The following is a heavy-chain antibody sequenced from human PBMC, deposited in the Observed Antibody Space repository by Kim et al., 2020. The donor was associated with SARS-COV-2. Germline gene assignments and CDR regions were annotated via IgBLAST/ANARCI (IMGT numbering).Heavy chain of an antibody. J-gene: IGHJ3*02. V-gene: IGHV3-48*02. D-gene: IGHD1-26*01. CDR2: ISNSGGIP. Sequence: GGSLRLSCAPSGFTFTYYSMVWVRQAPGQGLEWVSYISNSGGIPYYADSVKGRFTISRDNARNALYLQMNRLSDGDTATYYCARILGERAFDIWGQGTTVTVSS. CDR1: GFTFTYYS. CDR3: ARILGERAFDI.